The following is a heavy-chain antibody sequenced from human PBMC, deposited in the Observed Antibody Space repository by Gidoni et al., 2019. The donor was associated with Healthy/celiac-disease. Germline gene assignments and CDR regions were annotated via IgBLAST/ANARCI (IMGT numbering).Heavy chain of an antibody. CDR3: TTDPRVYYYILSGYYMFDY. V-gene: IGHV3-15*01. J-gene: IGHJ4*02. Sequence: EVQLVESGGGLVRPGGSLRPSCAASGLPFSNAWLSWVRQAPGRGLGWGGGMKSKSEGGTTYYAAPVKGRFTISSDESKITLYLQLNSLKTEDTAVYYFTTDPRVYYYILSGYYMFDYWGQGTLVTVSA. D-gene: IGHD3-9*01. CDR2: MKSKSEGGTT. CDR1: GLPFSNAW.